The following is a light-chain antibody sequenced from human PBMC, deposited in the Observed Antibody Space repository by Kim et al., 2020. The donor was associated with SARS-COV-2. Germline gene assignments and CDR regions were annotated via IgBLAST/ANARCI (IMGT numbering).Light chain of an antibody. CDR1: SLRSYY. J-gene: IGLJ1*01. CDR2: GKN. CDR3: NSLDRSGNHPYV. Sequence: SSELTQDPAVSVALGQTVRITCQGDSLRSYYASWYKQKPGQAPLLIIYGKNNRPSGIPDRFSGSSSGNTASLTITGAQAEDEADYYCNSLDRSGNHPYVFGTGTKVTVL. V-gene: IGLV3-19*01.